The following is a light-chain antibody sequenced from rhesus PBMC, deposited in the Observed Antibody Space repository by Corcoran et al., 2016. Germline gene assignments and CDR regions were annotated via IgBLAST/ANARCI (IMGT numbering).Light chain of an antibody. Sequence: DIQMTQSPSSLSASVGARVTITCRASQGISNYLSWYQQKPGKAPKLLIYDASTLQSGAPSRFRGSGSGTVFTLTIGSLQPEDFATYYCHQYNNDPNSFGQGTKVEIE. J-gene: IGKJ2*01. CDR1: QGISNY. CDR3: HQYNNDPNS. CDR2: DAS. V-gene: IGKV1-43*02.